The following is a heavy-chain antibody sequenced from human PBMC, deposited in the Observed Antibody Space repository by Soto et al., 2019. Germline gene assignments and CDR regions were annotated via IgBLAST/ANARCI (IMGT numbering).Heavy chain of an antibody. CDR1: GYTFTSYA. V-gene: IGHV1-3*01. J-gene: IGHJ4*02. Sequence: ASVKVSCKASGYTFTSYAMHWVRQAPGQRLEWMGWINAGNGNTKYSQKFQGRVTFTRDTSASTAYMELSSLRSEDTAVYYCARGPGGPDGPGDYWGQGTLVTVSS. D-gene: IGHD2-15*01. CDR3: ARGPGGPDGPGDY. CDR2: INAGNGNT.